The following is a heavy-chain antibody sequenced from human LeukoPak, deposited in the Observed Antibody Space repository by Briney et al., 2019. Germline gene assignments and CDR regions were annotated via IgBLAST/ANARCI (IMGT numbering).Heavy chain of an antibody. J-gene: IGHJ4*02. CDR3: ARDLMWLVDY. CDR1: GFIFIDYD. Sequence: PGGSLRLSCAASGFIFIDYDFHWVRQAPGKGLEWLAYISKDAAFMFYADSVRGRFTVSRDNSKRTVYLQLNSLRAGDTALYYCARDLMWLVDYWGQGTLVTVSS. D-gene: IGHD6-19*01. V-gene: IGHV3-30*04. CDR2: ISKDAAFM.